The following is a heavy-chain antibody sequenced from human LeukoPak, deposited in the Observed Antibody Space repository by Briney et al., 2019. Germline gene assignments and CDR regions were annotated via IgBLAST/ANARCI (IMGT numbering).Heavy chain of an antibody. CDR2: VNNSRYT. D-gene: IGHD4-17*01. J-gene: IGHJ4*02. CDR1: GTSFSSYY. CDR3: ARMTTGHDF. Sequence: PSETLSLTCAVSGTSFSSYYWCWIRQPPGKGLEWIGEVNNSRYTNDNPSLKSRVTISVDTSKNQFSLGLRSVTAADTGVYFCARMTTGHDFWGQGTLVTVSS. V-gene: IGHV4-34*01.